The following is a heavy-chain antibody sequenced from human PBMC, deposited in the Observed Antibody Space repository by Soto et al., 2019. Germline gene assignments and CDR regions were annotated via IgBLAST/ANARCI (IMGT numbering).Heavy chain of an antibody. D-gene: IGHD2-15*01. Sequence: GGSLRLSCAASGFTFSSYSMNWVRQAPGKGLEWVSLIQSGGPTYYADSVKGRFTISRDTSENTLHLQMDSLRAEDTAVYYCARDDVLCDGGRCYGVPLDVWCKGTTVTVSS. V-gene: IGHV3-66*01. CDR2: IQSGGPT. J-gene: IGHJ6*04. CDR1: GFTFSSYS. CDR3: ARDDVLCDGGRCYGVPLDV.